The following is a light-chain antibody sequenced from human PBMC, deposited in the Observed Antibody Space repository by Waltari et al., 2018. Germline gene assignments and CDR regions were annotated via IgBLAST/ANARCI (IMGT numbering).Light chain of an antibody. CDR1: QSLLYSDGKTY. CDR2: KVS. Sequence: DVVMTQSPLSLPVTLGQAAFISCRSSQSLLYSDGKTYLSWFQQGPGQSPRRLIYKVSARDSGVPDRFDGSGSGTEFALHINRVEADDVGVYYCMQGTHWPWTFGPGTKVEIK. CDR3: MQGTHWPWT. J-gene: IGKJ1*01. V-gene: IGKV2-30*01.